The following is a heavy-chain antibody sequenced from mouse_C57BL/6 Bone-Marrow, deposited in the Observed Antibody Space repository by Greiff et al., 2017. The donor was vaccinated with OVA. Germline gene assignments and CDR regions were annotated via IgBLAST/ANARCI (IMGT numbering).Heavy chain of an antibody. CDR1: GYTFTDYN. V-gene: IGHV1-22*01. CDR2: INPNNGGT. Sequence: VHVKQSGPELVKPGASVKMSCKASGYTFTDYNMHWVKQSHGKSLEWIGYINPNNGGTSYNQTFKGKATLTVNKSSSTAYMELRSLTSEDSAVYYCAKYYGSSWFAYWGQGTLGTVSA. CDR3: AKYYGSSWFAY. J-gene: IGHJ3*01. D-gene: IGHD1-1*01.